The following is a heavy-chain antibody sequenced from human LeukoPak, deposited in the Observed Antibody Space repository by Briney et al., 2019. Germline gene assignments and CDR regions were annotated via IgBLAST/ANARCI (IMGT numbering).Heavy chain of an antibody. Sequence: GGSLRLSCAASGFTFSSYEMNWVRQAPGKGLEWVSVIYSGGNTYYADSVKGRFTISRDNSKNTLYLQMNSLRAEDTGVYYCARALHSYSYYIAVWGKGTTVTVSS. J-gene: IGHJ6*03. V-gene: IGHV3-53*01. CDR3: ARALHSYSYYIAV. D-gene: IGHD5-24*01. CDR2: IYSGGNT. CDR1: GFTFSSYE.